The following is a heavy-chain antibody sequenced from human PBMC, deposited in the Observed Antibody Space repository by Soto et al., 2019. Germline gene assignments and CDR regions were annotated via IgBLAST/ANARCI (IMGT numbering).Heavy chain of an antibody. Sequence: GGSLRLSCAASGFTFSSYAMHWVRQAPGKGLEWVAIISYDGSNKYYADSVKGRFTISRDNSKNTLYLQMNSLRAEDTSVYYCARDKDLQWLRSGAFDYWGQGTLVTVSS. CDR3: ARDKDLQWLRSGAFDY. CDR2: ISYDGSNK. J-gene: IGHJ4*02. CDR1: GFTFSSYA. D-gene: IGHD5-12*01. V-gene: IGHV3-30-3*01.